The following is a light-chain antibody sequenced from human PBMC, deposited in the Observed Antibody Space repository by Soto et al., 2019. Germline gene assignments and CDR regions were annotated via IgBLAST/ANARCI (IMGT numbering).Light chain of an antibody. Sequence: EIVMTQSPATLSVSPGESATLSCRASQSVSSKLVWYQQKPGQAPRLLIYGASTRATGIPERFSGSGSGTEFTLTIRSMQSEDFAVYYCQQYTNWPKTFGQGTKVDIK. V-gene: IGKV3D-15*01. CDR1: QSVSSK. CDR3: QQYTNWPKT. CDR2: GAS. J-gene: IGKJ1*01.